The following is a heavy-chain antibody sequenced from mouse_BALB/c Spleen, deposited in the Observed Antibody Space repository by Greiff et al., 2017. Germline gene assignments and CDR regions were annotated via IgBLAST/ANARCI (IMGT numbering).Heavy chain of an antibody. CDR2: IWSGGST. D-gene: IGHD2-4*01. J-gene: IGHJ4*01. Sequence: VKLMESGPGLVQPSQSLSITCTVSGFSLTSYGVHWVRQSPGKGLEWLGVIWSGGSTDYNAAFISRLSISKDNSKSQVFFKMNSLQANDTAIYYCARPYYDYDYYAMDYWGQGTSVTVSS. CDR1: GFSLTSYG. CDR3: ARPYYDYDYYAMDY. V-gene: IGHV2-2*02.